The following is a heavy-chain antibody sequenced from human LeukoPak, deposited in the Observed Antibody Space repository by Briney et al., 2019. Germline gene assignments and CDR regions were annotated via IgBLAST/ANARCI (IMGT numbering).Heavy chain of an antibody. V-gene: IGHV1-2*02. J-gene: IGHJ6*03. CDR1: GYTFTGYY. D-gene: IGHD3-9*01. CDR3: ARSLHYDILTGCWYYYYMDV. CDR2: INPNSGGT. Sequence: ASVKVSCKASGYTFTGYYMHWVRQAPGQGLEWMGWINPNSGGTNYAQKFQGRVTMTRDTSISTAYMELSRLRSDDTAVYYCARSLHYDILTGCWYYYYMDVWGKGTTVTVSS.